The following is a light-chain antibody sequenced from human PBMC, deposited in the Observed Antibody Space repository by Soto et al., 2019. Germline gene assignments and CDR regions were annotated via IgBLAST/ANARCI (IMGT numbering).Light chain of an antibody. J-gene: IGKJ3*01. CDR2: AAS. CDR1: QGISSY. Sequence: DIQLTQSPSFLSASVGDRVTITCRASQGISSYLAWYQQKPGKDPKLLIYAASTLQSGVPSRFSGSGSGTEFTLTISSLQPEDYATYYCQQLNSYPLFGPGTKVDIK. V-gene: IGKV1-9*01. CDR3: QQLNSYPL.